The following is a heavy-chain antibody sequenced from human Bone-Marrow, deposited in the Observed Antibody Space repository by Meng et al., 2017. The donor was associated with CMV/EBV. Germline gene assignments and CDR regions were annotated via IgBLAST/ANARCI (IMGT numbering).Heavy chain of an antibody. CDR3: ARDAHYYGSGSMDYDY. CDR1: GYTFTGSY. J-gene: IGHJ4*02. CDR2: INPNSGGT. D-gene: IGHD3-10*01. Sequence: SGYTFTGSYMHWVRQAPAQGLEWMGWINPNSGGTNYAQKSQGRVTMTRDTSISTAYMELSMLRSDDTAVYYCARDAHYYGSGSMDYDYWGQGTLVTVSS. V-gene: IGHV1-2*02.